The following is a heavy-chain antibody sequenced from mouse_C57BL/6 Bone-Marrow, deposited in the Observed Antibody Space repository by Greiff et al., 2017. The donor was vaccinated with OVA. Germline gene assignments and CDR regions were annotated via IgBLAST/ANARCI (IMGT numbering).Heavy chain of an antibody. CDR1: GFSLTSYG. CDR2: IWSGGST. Sequence: VKLQESGPGLVQPSQSLSITCTVSGFSLTSYGVHWVRQPPGKGLEWLGVIWSGGSTDYNAAFISRLSISKDNSKSQVFFKMNSLQADDTAIYYCAKNPLYGYDAGFAYWGQGTLVTVSA. J-gene: IGHJ3*01. V-gene: IGHV2-4*01. D-gene: IGHD2-2*01. CDR3: AKNPLYGYDAGFAY.